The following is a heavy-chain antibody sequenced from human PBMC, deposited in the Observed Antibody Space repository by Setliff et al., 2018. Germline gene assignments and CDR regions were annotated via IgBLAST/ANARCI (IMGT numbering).Heavy chain of an antibody. V-gene: IGHV3-20*04. J-gene: IGHJ4*02. CDR3: ARPRGVYYDSSGPFDY. Sequence: GGSLRLSCAASGFTFSSYGMSWVRQAPGKGLEWVSGINWNGGSTGYADSVKGRFTISRDNAKNSLYLQMNSLRPEDTAVYYCARPRGVYYDSSGPFDYWGQGTLVTVSS. D-gene: IGHD3-22*01. CDR2: INWNGGST. CDR1: GFTFSSYG.